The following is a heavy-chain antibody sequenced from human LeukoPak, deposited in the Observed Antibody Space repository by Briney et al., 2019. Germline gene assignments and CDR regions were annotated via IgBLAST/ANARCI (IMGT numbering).Heavy chain of an antibody. D-gene: IGHD4-17*01. CDR2: IRYDGTNK. CDR3: ARGSRAYGDYVYYFDY. J-gene: IGHJ4*02. V-gene: IGHV3-30*02. Sequence: PGGSLRLSCAASGFTFSTYGMHWVRQAPGKGLEWVAFIRYDGTNKYYADSVKGRFTISRDNSKNTLFLQMNSLRAEDTAVYYCARGSRAYGDYVYYFDYWGQGTLVTVSS. CDR1: GFTFSTYG.